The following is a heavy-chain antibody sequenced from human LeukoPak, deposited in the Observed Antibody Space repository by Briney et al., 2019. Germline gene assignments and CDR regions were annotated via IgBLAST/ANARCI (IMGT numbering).Heavy chain of an antibody. CDR1: GFTFSSYW. CDR2: INRDGSST. Sequence: PGGSLRLSCAAPGFTFSSYWMHWVRQAPGKGLVWVSRINRDGSSTSYADSVKGRFTISRDNAKNTLYLQMNSLRAEDLAVYYCARVKWVGGLGRGENGFDPWGQGTLVTVSS. D-gene: IGHD3-10*01. J-gene: IGHJ5*02. CDR3: ARVKWVGGLGRGENGFDP. V-gene: IGHV3-74*01.